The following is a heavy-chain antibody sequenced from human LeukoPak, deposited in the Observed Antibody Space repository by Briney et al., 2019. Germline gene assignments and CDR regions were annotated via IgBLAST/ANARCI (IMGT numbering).Heavy chain of an antibody. CDR3: ARVRGTGWYYFDH. J-gene: IGHJ4*02. CDR2: INPNSGGT. CDR1: GYSFTGYY. D-gene: IGHD2-15*01. Sequence: ASVKVSCKASGYSFTGYYMHWVRQAPGQGLEWMGWINPNSGGTNYAQNFQGRVTMTRDTSISTAYMELSSLRSDDTAVYYCARVRGTGWYYFDHWRQGTLVTVSS. V-gene: IGHV1-2*02.